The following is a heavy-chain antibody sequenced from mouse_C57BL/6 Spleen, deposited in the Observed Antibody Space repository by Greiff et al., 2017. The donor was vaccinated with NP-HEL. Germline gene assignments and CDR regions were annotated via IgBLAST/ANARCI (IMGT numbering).Heavy chain of an antibody. Sequence: QVQLQQSGAELVRPGTSVKVSCKASGYAFTNYLIEWVKQRPGQGLEWIGVINPGSGGTNYNEKFKGKATLTADKSSSTAYMQLSSLTSEDSAVYFCARGNDGYYFGYWGQGTTLTVSS. CDR2: INPGSGGT. CDR3: ARGNDGYYFGY. D-gene: IGHD2-3*01. J-gene: IGHJ2*01. CDR1: GYAFTNYL. V-gene: IGHV1-54*01.